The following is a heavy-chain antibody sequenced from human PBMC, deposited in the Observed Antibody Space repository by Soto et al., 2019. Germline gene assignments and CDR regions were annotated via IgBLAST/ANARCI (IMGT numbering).Heavy chain of an antibody. CDR1: GFTFTSSP. D-gene: IGHD6-6*01. Sequence: SVKVSCKASGFTFTSSPMQWVRQARGQRLEWIGWIVVGSGNTNYAQKFQERVTITRDMSTSTAYMELSSLRSEDTAVYYCAAVDSAARRSYYYYYMDVWGKGTTVTVSS. CDR3: AAVDSAARRSYYYYYMDV. V-gene: IGHV1-58*02. J-gene: IGHJ6*03. CDR2: IVVGSGNT.